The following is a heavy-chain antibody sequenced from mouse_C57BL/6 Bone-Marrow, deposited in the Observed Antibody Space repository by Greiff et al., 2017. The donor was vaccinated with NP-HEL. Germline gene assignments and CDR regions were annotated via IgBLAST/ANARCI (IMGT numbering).Heavy chain of an antibody. V-gene: IGHV1-54*01. CDR2: INPGSGGT. CDR1: GYAFTNYL. D-gene: IGHD1-1*01. CDR3: ARGDYYGSSYYFDY. Sequence: QVQLKQSGAELVRPGTSVKVSCKASGYAFTNYLIEWVKQRPGQGLEWIGVINPGSGGTNYNEKFKGKATLTADKSSSTAYMQLSSLTSEDSAVYFCARGDYYGSSYYFDYWGQGTTLTVSS. J-gene: IGHJ2*01.